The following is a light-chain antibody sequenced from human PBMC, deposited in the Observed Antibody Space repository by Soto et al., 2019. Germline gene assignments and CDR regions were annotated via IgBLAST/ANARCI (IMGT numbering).Light chain of an antibody. Sequence: IHMTQSASTLSGSVGDRVTIICRASQTISSWLAWYQQKPGKAPKLLIYKASTLKSGVPSRFSGSGSGTEFPLTISSLQPDDFATYYCQHYNSYSEAFGQGTRWIS. CDR2: KAS. CDR1: QTISSW. V-gene: IGKV1-5*03. J-gene: IGKJ1*01. CDR3: QHYNSYSEA.